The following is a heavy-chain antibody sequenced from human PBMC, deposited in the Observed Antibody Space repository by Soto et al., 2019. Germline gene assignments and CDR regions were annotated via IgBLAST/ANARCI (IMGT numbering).Heavy chain of an antibody. D-gene: IGHD5-18*01. J-gene: IGHJ5*02. Sequence: GGSLRLSCSASGFTFSSYAMHWVRQAPGKGLEYVSAISSNGGSTYYADSVKGRFTISRDNSKNTLYLQMSSLRAEDTAVYYCVKDKERIQLWLIWFDPWGQGTLVTVSS. V-gene: IGHV3-64D*06. CDR3: VKDKERIQLWLIWFDP. CDR2: ISSNGGST. CDR1: GFTFSSYA.